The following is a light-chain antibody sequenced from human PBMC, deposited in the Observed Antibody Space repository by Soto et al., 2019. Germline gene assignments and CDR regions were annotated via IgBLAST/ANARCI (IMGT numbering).Light chain of an antibody. CDR2: DDN. Sequence: SYELTQPPSVSVAPGQTARITCGGNNIGSKSVHWYQQKPGQAPVLVVFDDNDRPSGIPVRFSDSYSGNTATLTISRVEVGDEADYYCQVWDSSSDHVVFGGGTQLTVL. CDR3: QVWDSSSDHVV. CDR1: NIGSKS. J-gene: IGLJ7*01. V-gene: IGLV3-21*02.